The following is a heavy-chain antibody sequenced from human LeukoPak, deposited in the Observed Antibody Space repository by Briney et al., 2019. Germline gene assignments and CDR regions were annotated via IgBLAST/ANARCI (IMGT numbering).Heavy chain of an antibody. V-gene: IGHV4-38-2*02. CDR1: GYSISSGYS. CDR3: ARVQQNNWFDP. J-gene: IGHJ5*02. Sequence: PSETLSLTCSVSGYSISSGYSWGWIRRPPAKKLEWIGSIYHSGNTYYNPSLKSRVTISIDTSKNQFSLKLSSVTAADTAVYYCARVQQNNWFDPWGQGTLVTVSS. D-gene: IGHD6-13*01. CDR2: IYHSGNT.